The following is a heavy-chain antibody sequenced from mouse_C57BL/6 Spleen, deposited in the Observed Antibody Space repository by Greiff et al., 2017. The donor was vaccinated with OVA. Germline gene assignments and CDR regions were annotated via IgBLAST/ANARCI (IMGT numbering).Heavy chain of an antibody. CDR2: IYPGSGST. V-gene: IGHV1-55*01. Sequence: QVQLQQPGAELVKPGASVKMSCKASGYTFTSYWITWVKQRPGQGLECIGDIYPGSGSTNYNEKFKSKATLTVDTSSSTAYMQLSSLTSEDSAVYYCASNYYYGSSPYFDYWGQGTTLTVSS. CDR1: GYTFTSYW. D-gene: IGHD1-1*01. J-gene: IGHJ2*01. CDR3: ASNYYYGSSPYFDY.